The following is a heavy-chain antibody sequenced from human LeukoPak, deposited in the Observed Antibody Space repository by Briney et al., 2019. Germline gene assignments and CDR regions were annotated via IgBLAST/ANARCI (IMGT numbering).Heavy chain of an antibody. D-gene: IGHD1-26*01. CDR3: ARGKSGSYGTKGY. V-gene: IGHV3-48*04. CDR2: ISSSSYSI. J-gene: IGHJ4*02. Sequence: GGSLRLSCAASGFTFSTYSMNWVRQAPGRGLEWVSYISSSSYSIYYVDSVRGRFTISRDNAKNSLYLQMNSLRVEDTAVYYCARGKSGSYGTKGYWGQGTLVTVSS. CDR1: GFTFSTYS.